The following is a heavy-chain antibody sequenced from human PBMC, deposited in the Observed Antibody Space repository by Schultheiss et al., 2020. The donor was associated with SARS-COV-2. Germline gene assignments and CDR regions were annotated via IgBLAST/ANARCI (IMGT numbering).Heavy chain of an antibody. D-gene: IGHD6-19*01. Sequence: SETLSLTCTVSGGSISSDYWSWIRQPPGKGLEWIGSIYYSGSTYYNPSLKSRVTISVDTSKNQFSLKLSSVTAADTAVYYCARRLVPGEGGAFDIWGQGTMVTVSS. J-gene: IGHJ3*02. CDR1: GGSISSDY. CDR2: IYYSGST. CDR3: ARRLVPGEGGAFDI. V-gene: IGHV4-59*05.